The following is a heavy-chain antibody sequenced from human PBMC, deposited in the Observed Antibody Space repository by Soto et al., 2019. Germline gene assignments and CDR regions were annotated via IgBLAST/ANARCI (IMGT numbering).Heavy chain of an antibody. CDR1: GLILSTYG. CDR3: ARDYDPSNWYNWFHP. J-gene: IGHJ5*02. V-gene: IGHV3-30*03. Sequence: GGSLRLSCAASGLILSTYGMHWVRQAPGKGLEWVAMISHDGNAQYYVDSVKGRFSVSRDTSKNTLHLHMNSLRSEDTGLYYCARDYDPSNWYNWFHPWGQGTLVTVSS. CDR2: ISHDGNAQ. D-gene: IGHD3-3*01.